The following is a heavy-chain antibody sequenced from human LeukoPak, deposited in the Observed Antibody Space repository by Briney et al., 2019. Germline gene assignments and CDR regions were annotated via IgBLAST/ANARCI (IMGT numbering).Heavy chain of an antibody. CDR3: VRGLKRAYDILTGYYWSSFDY. V-gene: IGHV4-34*01. CDR1: GGSFSGYY. CDR2: INHSGST. Sequence: PSETLSLTCAVYGGSFSGYYWSWIRQPPGKGLEWIGEINHSGSTNYTPSLKSRVTISVDTSKNQFSLKLRSVTAADTAVYYCVRGLKRAYDILTGYYWSSFDYWGQGTLVTVSS. D-gene: IGHD3-9*01. J-gene: IGHJ4*02.